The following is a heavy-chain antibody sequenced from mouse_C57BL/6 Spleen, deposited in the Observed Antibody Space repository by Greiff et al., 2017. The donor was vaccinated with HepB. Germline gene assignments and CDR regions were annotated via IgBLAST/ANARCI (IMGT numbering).Heavy chain of an antibody. CDR1: GYTFTSYW. CDR2: INPSSGYT. Sequence: QVQLQQSGAELAKPGASVKLSCKASGYTFTSYWMHWVNQRPGQGLEWIGYINPSSGYTKYNQKFKDKATLTAEKSSSTAYMQLSSLPYEDSAVYYCAATYGNYEYYAIDYCGQGTPVTVSS. J-gene: IGHJ4*01. D-gene: IGHD2-1*01. CDR3: AATYGNYEYYAIDY. V-gene: IGHV1-7*01.